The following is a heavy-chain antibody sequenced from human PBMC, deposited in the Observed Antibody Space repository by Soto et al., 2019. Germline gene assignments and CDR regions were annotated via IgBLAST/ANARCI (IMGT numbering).Heavy chain of an antibody. CDR2: IYPGDSDT. V-gene: IGHV5-51*01. CDR3: ARFRIGAALDAFDI. D-gene: IGHD6-13*01. CDR1: GYSFTSYG. J-gene: IGHJ3*02. Sequence: PGESLQISCKGSGYSFTSYGIGWGRQMPGKGLEWMGIIYPGDSDTRYSPSFQGQVTISADKSISTAYLQWSSLKASDTAMYYCARFRIGAALDAFDIWGQGTMVTVSS.